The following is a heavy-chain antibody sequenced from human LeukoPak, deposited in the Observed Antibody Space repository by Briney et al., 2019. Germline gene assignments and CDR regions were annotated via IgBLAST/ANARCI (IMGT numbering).Heavy chain of an antibody. Sequence: ASVKVSCKASGYTFTSYGISWVRQAPGQGLEWMGWIGAYNGNTNYAQKLQGRVTMTTDTSTSTAYMELRSLRSDDTAVYYCARAPTVPNYYYYYYMDVWGKGTTVTVSS. CDR1: GYTFTSYG. J-gene: IGHJ6*03. V-gene: IGHV1-18*01. CDR3: ARAPTVPNYYYYYYMDV. D-gene: IGHD4-17*01. CDR2: IGAYNGNT.